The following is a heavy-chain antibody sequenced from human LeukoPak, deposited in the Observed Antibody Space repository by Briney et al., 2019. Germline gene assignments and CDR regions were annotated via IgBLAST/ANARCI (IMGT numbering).Heavy chain of an antibody. D-gene: IGHD2-15*01. V-gene: IGHV5-51*01. CDR2: IYPGDSDT. CDR3: ARGGIDCSGGSCYLVWFDP. Sequence: GESLKISCKGSGYSLTSYWIGWVRQMPGKGLEWMGIIYPGDSDTRYSPSFQGQVTISADKSISTAYLQWSSLKASDTAMYYCARGGIDCSGGSCYLVWFDPWGQGTLVTVSS. CDR1: GYSLTSYW. J-gene: IGHJ5*02.